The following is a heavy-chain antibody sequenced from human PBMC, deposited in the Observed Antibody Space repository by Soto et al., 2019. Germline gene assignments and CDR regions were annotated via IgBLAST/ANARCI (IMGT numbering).Heavy chain of an antibody. Sequence: GGSLRLSCAASGSTFSSYGMHWVRQAPGKGLEWVAVIWYDGSNKYYADSVKGRFTISRDNSKNTLYLQMNSLRAEDTAVYYCARRVPLYGDYYMDVWGKGTTVTVSS. CDR1: GSTFSSYG. D-gene: IGHD4-17*01. CDR3: ARRVPLYGDYYMDV. CDR2: IWYDGSNK. V-gene: IGHV3-33*01. J-gene: IGHJ6*03.